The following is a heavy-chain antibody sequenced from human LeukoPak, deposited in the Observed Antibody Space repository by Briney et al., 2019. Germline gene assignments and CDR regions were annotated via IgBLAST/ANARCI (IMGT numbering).Heavy chain of an antibody. CDR2: ITSGTSTT. V-gene: IGHV3-48*02. J-gene: IGHJ4*02. Sequence: PGGSLRLSCAASGFTFSSYEMNWVRQAPGKGLEWVSYITSGTSTTYYADSVKGRFTISRDNAKNSLYLHMNSLSDEDTAVYYCVRSFDFWGQGTLVTVSS. CDR3: VRSFDF. CDR1: GFTFSSYE.